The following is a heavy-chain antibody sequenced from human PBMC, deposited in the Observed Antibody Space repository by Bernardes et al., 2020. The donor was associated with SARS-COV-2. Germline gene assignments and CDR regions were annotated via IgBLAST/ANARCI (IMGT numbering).Heavy chain of an antibody. V-gene: IGHV3-74*01. J-gene: IGHJ5*01. CDR2: INEDGRTI. D-gene: IGHD3-10*01. CDR1: GFSVSSYW. CDR3: SRDTFGPSDT. Sequence: VGSLRLSCAASGFSVSSYWMHWVRQAPGKGLVWVSRINEDGRTINYADSVKGRFTISRDNAKNTLFLQMNSLRDEDTAVYFCSRDTFGPSDTWGQGTLVTVSS.